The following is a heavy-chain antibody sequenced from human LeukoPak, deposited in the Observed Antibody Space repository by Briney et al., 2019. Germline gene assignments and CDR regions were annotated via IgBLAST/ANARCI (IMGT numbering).Heavy chain of an antibody. CDR1: GGSISSYY. D-gene: IGHD4-23*01. CDR3: ASSTVLTPGGLGDWFDP. J-gene: IGHJ5*02. CDR2: IYTTGST. V-gene: IGHV4-4*07. Sequence: KTSETLSLTCTVSGGSISSYYWSWIRQPAGKGLEWIGRIYTTGSTNSNPSLKSRVTMSIDTSKNQFSLRLSSVTAADTAVYYCASSTVLTPGGLGDWFDPWGQGTLVTVSS.